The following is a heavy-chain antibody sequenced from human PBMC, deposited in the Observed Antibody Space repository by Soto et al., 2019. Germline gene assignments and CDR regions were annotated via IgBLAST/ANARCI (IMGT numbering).Heavy chain of an antibody. V-gene: IGHV1-69*13. Sequence: SVKVSCKASGGTFSSYAISWVRQAPGQGLEWMGGIIPIFGTANCAQKFQGRVTITADESTSTAYMELSSLRSEDTAVYYCARSSTVTTFYYYYGVDVWGQGTTVTVSS. CDR2: IIPIFGTA. CDR3: ARSSTVTTFYYYYGVDV. J-gene: IGHJ6*02. D-gene: IGHD4-17*01. CDR1: GGTFSSYA.